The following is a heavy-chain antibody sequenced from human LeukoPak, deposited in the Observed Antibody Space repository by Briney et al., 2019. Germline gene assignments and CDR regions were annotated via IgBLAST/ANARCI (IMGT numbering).Heavy chain of an antibody. J-gene: IGHJ1*01. Sequence: GGSLRLSCAASGFTFSSYAVHWVRQAPGKGLEWVAVISDDGSNKYYADSVKGRFTISRDNSENTLYMKMNSLRVEDTAVYFCAREGYSSGWFRLWGQGTLVTVSP. V-gene: IGHV3-30*04. CDR3: AREGYSSGWFRL. CDR2: ISDDGSNK. D-gene: IGHD6-19*01. CDR1: GFTFSSYA.